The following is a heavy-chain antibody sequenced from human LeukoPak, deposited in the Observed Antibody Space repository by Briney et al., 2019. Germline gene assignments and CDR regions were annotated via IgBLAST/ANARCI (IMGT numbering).Heavy chain of an antibody. CDR3: ARMGLEMATALDY. J-gene: IGHJ4*02. Sequence: GGSLRLSCAASGFTFSSYWMHWFRQAPGKGLVWVSRINSDGSSTSYADSVKGRFTISRDNAKNTLYLQMNSLRAEDTAVYYCARMGLEMATALDYWGQGTLVTVSS. V-gene: IGHV3-74*01. CDR2: INSDGSST. CDR1: GFTFSSYW. D-gene: IGHD5-24*01.